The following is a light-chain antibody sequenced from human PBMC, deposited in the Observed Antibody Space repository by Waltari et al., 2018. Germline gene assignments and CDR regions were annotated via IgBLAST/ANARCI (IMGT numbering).Light chain of an antibody. CDR2: TAS. V-gene: IGKV1-39*01. CDR1: QRINHY. Sequence: DIQMTQSPSSLSASIGDRVTITCRAGQRINHYLCWYQQKPGQAPKLLIYTASTLDDGVPSRFSGSGSGTEFTLTISSLQPEDFATYYCQQIHSLPTTFGQGTKL. J-gene: IGKJ2*01. CDR3: QQIHSLPTT.